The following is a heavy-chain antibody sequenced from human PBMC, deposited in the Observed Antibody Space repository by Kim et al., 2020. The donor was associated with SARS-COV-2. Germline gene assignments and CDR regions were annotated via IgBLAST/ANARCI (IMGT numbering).Heavy chain of an antibody. J-gene: IGHJ4*02. CDR1: GFTFSSYA. D-gene: IGHD6-19*01. V-gene: IGHV3-23*01. CDR2: ISGSGGST. Sequence: GGSLRLSCAASGFTFSSYAMSWVRQAPGKGLEWVSAISGSGGSTYYADSVKGRFTISRDNSKNTLYLQMNSLRAEDTAVYYCAKAWGIAVAGPIDYWGQGTLVTVSS. CDR3: AKAWGIAVAGPIDY.